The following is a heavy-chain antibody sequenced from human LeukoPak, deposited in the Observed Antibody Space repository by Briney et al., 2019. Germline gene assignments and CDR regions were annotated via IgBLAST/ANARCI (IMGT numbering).Heavy chain of an antibody. J-gene: IGHJ4*02. Sequence: ASVTVSCKASGYTFTSYAMHWVRQAPGHRREWMGWINAGNGNTKYTQKFQGRVTITRDTSASTAYMERSSLRSEDTAVYYCAREGTMVRGPTGFDYWGQGTLVTVSS. CDR2: INAGNGNT. CDR3: AREGTMVRGPTGFDY. D-gene: IGHD3-10*01. CDR1: GYTFTSYA. V-gene: IGHV1-3*01.